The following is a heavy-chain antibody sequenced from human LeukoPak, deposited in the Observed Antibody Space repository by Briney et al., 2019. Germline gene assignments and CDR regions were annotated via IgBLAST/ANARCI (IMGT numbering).Heavy chain of an antibody. CDR3: AKYVAGTTLYCYYYYGMDV. J-gene: IGHJ6*02. Sequence: GGSLRLSCAASGFTFSSYAMSWVRQAPGKGLEWVSAISGSGGSTYYADSVKGRFTISRDNSKNTLYLQMNSLRAEDTAVYYCAKYVAGTTLYCYYYYGMDVWGQGTTVTVSS. CDR2: ISGSGGST. D-gene: IGHD1-7*01. CDR1: GFTFSSYA. V-gene: IGHV3-23*01.